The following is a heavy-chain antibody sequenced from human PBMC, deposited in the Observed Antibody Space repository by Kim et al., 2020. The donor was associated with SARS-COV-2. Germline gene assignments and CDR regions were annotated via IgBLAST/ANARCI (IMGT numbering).Heavy chain of an antibody. D-gene: IGHD6-6*01. CDR2: ISAYNGNT. CDR3: ARDVRIAARLSYGMDV. J-gene: IGHJ6*02. Sequence: ASVKVSCKASGYTFTSYGISWVRQAPGQGLEWMGWISAYNGNTNYAQKLQGRVTMTTDTSTSTAYMELRSLRSDDTAVYYCARDVRIAARLSYGMDVWGQGTTVTVSS. V-gene: IGHV1-18*01. CDR1: GYTFTSYG.